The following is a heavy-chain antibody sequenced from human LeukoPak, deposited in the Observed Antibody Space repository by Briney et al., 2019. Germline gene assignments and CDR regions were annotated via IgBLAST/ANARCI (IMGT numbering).Heavy chain of an antibody. CDR3: ARDPEVGATVFDY. V-gene: IGHV1-18*01. D-gene: IGHD1-26*01. CDR1: GYTFTSYG. Sequence: ASVKVSCKASGYTFTSYGISWVRQAPGQGLEWMGWISAYNGNTNYAQKLQGRVTMTTDTSTSIVYMELRSLRYDDTAVYYCARDPEVGATVFDYWGQGTLVTVSS. J-gene: IGHJ4*02. CDR2: ISAYNGNT.